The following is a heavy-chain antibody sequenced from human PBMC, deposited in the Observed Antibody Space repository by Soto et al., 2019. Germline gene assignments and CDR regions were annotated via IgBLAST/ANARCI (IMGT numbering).Heavy chain of an antibody. J-gene: IGHJ4*02. Sequence: SETLSLTCTVSGGSIGNGGSYWTWIRQHQGQGLEWIGYISYGGNTYYNPSLKGRLNISVDTSKNQFSLKLSSVTAADTAVYYCARASFDFGGGYYFEYWGQGTLV. V-gene: IGHV4-31*03. D-gene: IGHD4-17*01. CDR1: GGSIGNGGSY. CDR3: ARASFDFGGGYYFEY. CDR2: ISYGGNT.